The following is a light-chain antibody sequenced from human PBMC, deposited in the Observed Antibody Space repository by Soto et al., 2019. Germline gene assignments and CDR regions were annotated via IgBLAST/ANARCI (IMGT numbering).Light chain of an antibody. CDR2: EVS. Sequence: QSALTQPASVSGSPGQSITIPCTGISSDVGGYNYVSWYQQHPGKAPKLMIYEVSNRPSGVSNRFSGSKSGNTASLTISGLQAEDEADYYCSSYTSSSTWVFGGRTQLTVL. CDR1: SSDVGGYNY. CDR3: SSYTSSSTWV. V-gene: IGLV2-14*01. J-gene: IGLJ3*02.